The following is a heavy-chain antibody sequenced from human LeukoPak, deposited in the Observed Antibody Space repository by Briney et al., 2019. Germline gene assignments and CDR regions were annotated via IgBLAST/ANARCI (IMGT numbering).Heavy chain of an antibody. V-gene: IGHV4-61*02. CDR1: GGSISSGGCY. CDR2: IYATGIT. CDR3: ARVGQQLVPPYYYYMDV. D-gene: IGHD6-13*01. Sequence: PSETLSLTCTVSGGSISSGGCYWSWIRQPAGKGLEWIGRIYATGITTYNPSLKSRVTISIDTSKNQFSLKLSSVTAADTALYYCARVGQQLVPPYYYYMDVWGKGTTVTVSS. J-gene: IGHJ6*03.